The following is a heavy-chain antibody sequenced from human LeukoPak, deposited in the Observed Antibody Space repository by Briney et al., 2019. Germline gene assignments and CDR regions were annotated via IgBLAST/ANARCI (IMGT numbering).Heavy chain of an antibody. V-gene: IGHV1-2*02. J-gene: IGHJ4*02. CDR2: INPDSGGT. Sequence: ASVKVSCKASGYTFSGYYMHWVRQAPGQGLEWMGWINPDSGGTNYGQNFQGRVTMTRDTAINTAYMELSRLRSDDTAVYYCARERFYSSGSKSNRVDYWGQGTLVTVSS. CDR1: GYTFSGYY. CDR3: ARERFYSSGSKSNRVDY. D-gene: IGHD6-19*01.